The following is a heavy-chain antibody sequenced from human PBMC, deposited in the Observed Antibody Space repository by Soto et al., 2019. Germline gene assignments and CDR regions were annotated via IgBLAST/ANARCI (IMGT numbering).Heavy chain of an antibody. CDR1: GYTFTNYA. V-gene: IGHV1-3*01. CDR3: ARSPPYYYDSSGYYYYFDY. D-gene: IGHD3-22*01. CDR2: INAGNGNT. J-gene: IGHJ4*02. Sequence: ASVKVSCKASGYTFTNYAMHRVRQAPGQRLEWMGWINAGNGNTKYSQKFQGRVTITRDTSASTAYMELSSLRSEDTAVYYCARSPPYYYDSSGYYYYFDYWGQGTLVTVSS.